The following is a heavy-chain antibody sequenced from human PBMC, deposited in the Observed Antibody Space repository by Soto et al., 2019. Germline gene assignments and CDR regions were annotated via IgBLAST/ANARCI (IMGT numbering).Heavy chain of an antibody. D-gene: IGHD2-15*01. CDR1: GGTFSSYA. CDR2: IIPIFGTA. CDR3: AREGYCSGGSCYYFDY. Sequence: QVQLVQSGAEVKKPGSSVKVSCKASGGTFSSYAISWVRQAPGQGLEWMGGIIPIFGTANYAQKFQGRVTITADESTSTAYMELSSLRSEDTAVYYCAREGYCSGGSCYYFDYWGQGPLVTVSS. V-gene: IGHV1-69*01. J-gene: IGHJ4*02.